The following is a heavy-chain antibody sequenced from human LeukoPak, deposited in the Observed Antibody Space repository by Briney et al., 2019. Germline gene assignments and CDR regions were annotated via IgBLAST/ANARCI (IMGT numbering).Heavy chain of an antibody. Sequence: SETLSLTCTVSGGSISSYYWSWIRQPAGKGLEWIGRIYTSGSTNYNPSLKSRVTMSVDTSKNQFSLKLSSVTAADTAVYYCAGDRRVGATTLRWFDPWGQGTLVTVSS. D-gene: IGHD1-26*01. J-gene: IGHJ5*02. CDR2: IYTSGST. V-gene: IGHV4-4*07. CDR3: AGDRRVGATTLRWFDP. CDR1: GGSISSYY.